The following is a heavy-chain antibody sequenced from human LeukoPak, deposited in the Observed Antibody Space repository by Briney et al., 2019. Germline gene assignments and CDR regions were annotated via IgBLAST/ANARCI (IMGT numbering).Heavy chain of an antibody. V-gene: IGHV4-4*07. J-gene: IGHJ4*02. D-gene: IGHD6-13*01. CDR1: GGSISSYY. Sequence: KPSETLSLTCTVSGGSISSYYWSWIRQPAGKGLEWIGRIYTSGSTNYNPSLKSRVTMSVDTSKNQFSLKLSSVTAADTAVYYCARGIAAAGTGDFFDYWGQGTLVTVSS. CDR2: IYTSGST. CDR3: ARGIAAAGTGDFFDY.